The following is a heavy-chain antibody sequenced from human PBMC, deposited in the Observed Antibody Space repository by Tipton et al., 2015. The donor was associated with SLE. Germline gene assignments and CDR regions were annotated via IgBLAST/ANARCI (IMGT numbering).Heavy chain of an antibody. V-gene: IGHV4-59*11. CDR1: GGSISSHY. CDR3: AREGGKSGYGLDV. D-gene: IGHD1-26*01. Sequence: TLSLTCTVSGGSISSHYWSWIRQPPGKGLEWIGYIYYSGSTNYKPSLKSRVTISVDTSKNQFYLKLTSVTAADTAVYYCAREGGKSGYGLDVWGQGTTVTVSS. CDR2: IYYSGST. J-gene: IGHJ6*02.